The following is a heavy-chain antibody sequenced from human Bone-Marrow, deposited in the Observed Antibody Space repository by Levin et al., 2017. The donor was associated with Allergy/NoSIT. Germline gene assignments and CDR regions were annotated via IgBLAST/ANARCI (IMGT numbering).Heavy chain of an antibody. CDR3: ASRTYRA. D-gene: IGHD3-16*02. J-gene: IGHJ5*02. CDR1: GGSIRGSTYY. CDR2: IFHSGST. Sequence: SQTLSLPCTVSGGSIRGSTYYWGWIRQPPGKGLEWIGSIFHSGSTYYNPSLRSRITISVDTSKNQFSLKLRSVTAADTAVYYCASRTYRAWGRGTLVTVSS. V-gene: IGHV4-39*01.